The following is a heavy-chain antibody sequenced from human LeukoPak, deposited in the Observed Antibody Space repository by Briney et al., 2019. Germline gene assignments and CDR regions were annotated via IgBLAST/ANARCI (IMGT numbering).Heavy chain of an antibody. J-gene: IGHJ4*02. Sequence: GGSLRLSCTASGFTFSSYSMNWVRQAPGKGLEWVSYISSGSSTIYYVDSVKGRFTISRDNAKNSLYLQMNSLRAEDTAVYYCARIIVGATGSDYWGQGTLATVSS. D-gene: IGHD1-26*01. CDR2: ISSGSSTI. CDR3: ARIIVGATGSDY. V-gene: IGHV3-48*01. CDR1: GFTFSSYS.